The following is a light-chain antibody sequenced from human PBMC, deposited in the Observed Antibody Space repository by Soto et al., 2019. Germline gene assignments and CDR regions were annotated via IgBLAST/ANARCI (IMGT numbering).Light chain of an antibody. CDR1: QSVSSSY. CDR3: QQYETFPIT. Sequence: EIVLTQSPGTLSLSPGERATLSCRASQSVSSSYLAWYQQKPGQAPRLLIYGASSRATGIPDRFSGSGSGTDFTLTISRLEPEDFAVYYCQQYETFPITFGHGTRVDIK. CDR2: GAS. J-gene: IGKJ5*01. V-gene: IGKV3-20*01.